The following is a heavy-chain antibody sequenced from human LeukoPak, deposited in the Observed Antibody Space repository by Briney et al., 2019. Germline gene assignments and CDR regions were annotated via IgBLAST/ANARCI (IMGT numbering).Heavy chain of an antibody. D-gene: IGHD1-26*01. J-gene: IGHJ3*02. CDR2: ITPNGGNT. V-gene: IGHV3-64D*08. CDR3: AKAFREYDRSSYSTFDI. Sequence: PGGSLRLSCSASGFIFSTFAMHWVRQAPGKGLQYVSAITPNGGNTYYADSVKGRFTISRDNSKNTLYLQMTSLRTEDTAVYYCAKAFREYDRSSYSTFDIWGQGTMVTVSS. CDR1: GFIFSTFA.